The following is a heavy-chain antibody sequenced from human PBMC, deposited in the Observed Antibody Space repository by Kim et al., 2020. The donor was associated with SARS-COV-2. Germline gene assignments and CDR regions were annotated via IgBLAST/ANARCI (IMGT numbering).Heavy chain of an antibody. Sequence: ASVKVSCKASGYTFTSYGISWVRQAPGQGLEWMGWVSVYNGKTKYAQKLQGRVTMTTDTSTSTAYMELRSLRSDDTAVYYCAWAVMTAVTVDYYYGVDVWGPGTTVTVS. CDR1: GYTFTSYG. CDR3: AWAVMTAVTVDYYYGVDV. V-gene: IGHV1-18*01. D-gene: IGHD4-4*01. CDR2: VSVYNGKT. J-gene: IGHJ6*02.